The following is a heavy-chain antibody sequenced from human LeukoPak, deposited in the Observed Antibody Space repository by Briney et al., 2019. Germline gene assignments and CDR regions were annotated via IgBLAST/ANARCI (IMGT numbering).Heavy chain of an antibody. CDR2: IYYSGST. D-gene: IGHD5-18*01. CDR3: ARHAMVPRNFDY. V-gene: IGHV4-39*01. CDR1: GGSISSSSYY. J-gene: IGHJ4*02. Sequence: SETLSLTCTVSGGSISSSSYYWGWIRQPPGKGLEWIGSIYYSGSTYYNPSLKSRVTISVDTSKNQFSLKLSSVTAADTAVYYCARHAMVPRNFDYWGQGTLVTVSS.